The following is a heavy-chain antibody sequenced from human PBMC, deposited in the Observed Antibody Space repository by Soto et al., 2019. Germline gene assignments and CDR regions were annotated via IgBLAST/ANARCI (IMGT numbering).Heavy chain of an antibody. V-gene: IGHV1-69*12. D-gene: IGHD3-22*01. Sequence: QVQLVQSGAEVKKPGSSVKVSCKASGGTFSSYAISWVRQAPGQGLEWMGGIIPIFGTANYAQKFQGRVTITADESTSTAYMELSSLRSEDTAVYYCASSRGYKPRVLHYFDYWGQGTLVTVSS. CDR3: ASSRGYKPRVLHYFDY. CDR2: IIPIFGTA. J-gene: IGHJ4*02. CDR1: GGTFSSYA.